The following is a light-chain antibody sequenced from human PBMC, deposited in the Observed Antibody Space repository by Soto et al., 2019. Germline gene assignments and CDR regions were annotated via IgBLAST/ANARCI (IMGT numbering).Light chain of an antibody. CDR3: QQYNNWPPSIT. J-gene: IGKJ5*01. V-gene: IGKV3-15*01. Sequence: MTQSPASLSASTGDRATLSCRASQGISSYLAWYQQKPGQAPRLLIYGASTMSTGIPARFSGSGAGTEFTLTIRSLQSEDFEVYYCQQYNNWPPSITFGQGTRLEIK. CDR2: GAS. CDR1: QGISSY.